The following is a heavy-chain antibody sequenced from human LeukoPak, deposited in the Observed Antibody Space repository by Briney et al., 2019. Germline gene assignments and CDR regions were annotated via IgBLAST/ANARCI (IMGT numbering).Heavy chain of an antibody. V-gene: IGHV4-34*01. CDR2: INHSGST. CDR3: ARGVAAAGTWGYYYYGMDV. CDR1: GGSFSGYY. D-gene: IGHD6-13*01. Sequence: PSETLSLTCAVYGGSFSGYYWSWIRQPPGKGLEWIGEINHSGSTNYNPSLKSRVTISVDTSKNQFSLKLSSVTAADTAVYYCARGVAAAGTWGYYYYGMDVWGQGTTVTVSS. J-gene: IGHJ6*02.